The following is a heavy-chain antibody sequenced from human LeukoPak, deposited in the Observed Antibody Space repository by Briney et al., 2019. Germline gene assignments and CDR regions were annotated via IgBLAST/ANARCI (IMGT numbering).Heavy chain of an antibody. Sequence: GASVKVSCKASGYTFTGYYMHWVRQAPGQGLEWMGWINPNSGGTNYAQKFQGRVTMTRDTSISTAYMELSRLRSDDTAVYYCARDLGSSWFRYYYYYYMDVWGKGTTVTVSS. D-gene: IGHD6-13*01. V-gene: IGHV1-2*02. CDR2: INPNSGGT. CDR3: ARDLGSSWFRYYYYYYMDV. J-gene: IGHJ6*03. CDR1: GYTFTGYY.